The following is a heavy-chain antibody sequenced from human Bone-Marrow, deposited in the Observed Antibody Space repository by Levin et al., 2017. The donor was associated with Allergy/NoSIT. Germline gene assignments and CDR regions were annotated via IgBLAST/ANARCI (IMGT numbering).Heavy chain of an antibody. D-gene: IGHD3-3*01. J-gene: IGHJ4*02. V-gene: IGHV3-53*01. Sequence: GGSLRLSCVVSGFTVSSSYMSWVRQAPGKGLEWVSIIYYGGTTYYAGSVEGRFTISRDNSKNTLYLHMNNLRAEDTAIYYCARVAWNYDLWNGYYYFDYWGQGTLVTVSP. CDR2: IYYGGTT. CDR3: ARVAWNYDLWNGYYYFDY. CDR1: GFTVSSSY.